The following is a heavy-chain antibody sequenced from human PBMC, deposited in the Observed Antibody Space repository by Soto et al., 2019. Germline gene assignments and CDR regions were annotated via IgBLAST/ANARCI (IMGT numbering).Heavy chain of an antibody. CDR1: GGSISSYY. CDR3: AREQLGGFFDY. Sequence: PSETLSLTCTVSGGSISSYYWSWIRQPPGKGLEWIGYIYYSGSTNYNPSLKSRVTISVDTSKNQFSLKLSSVTAADTAVYYCAREQLGGFFDYWGQGTLVTVSS. J-gene: IGHJ4*02. CDR2: IYYSGST. D-gene: IGHD6-13*01. V-gene: IGHV4-59*01.